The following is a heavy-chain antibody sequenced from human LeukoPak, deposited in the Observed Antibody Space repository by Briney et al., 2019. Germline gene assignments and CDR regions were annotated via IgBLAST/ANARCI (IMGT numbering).Heavy chain of an antibody. Sequence: PSETLSLTCAVYGGSFSGYYWSWLRQPPGKGLEWIGEINHSGSTNYNPSLKSRITISVDTSKNQFSLKLSSVTAADTAVYYCARYSPPDSGSYNEPHYFDYWGQGTLVTVSS. J-gene: IGHJ4*02. D-gene: IGHD1-26*01. CDR3: ARYSPPDSGSYNEPHYFDY. V-gene: IGHV4-34*01. CDR2: INHSGST. CDR1: GGSFSGYY.